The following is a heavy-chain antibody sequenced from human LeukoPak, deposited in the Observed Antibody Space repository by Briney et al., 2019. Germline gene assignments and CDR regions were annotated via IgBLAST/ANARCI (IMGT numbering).Heavy chain of an antibody. CDR2: ISSRSTSI. V-gene: IGHV3-48*02. J-gene: IGHJ6*02. D-gene: IGHD6-13*01. Sequence: GGSPRLSCTASRFTLSSYGMNWVRQAPGKGLEWVSYISSRSTSIFYADSVKGRFTISRDNAKNSLYLQMNSLIDEDTAVYYCASGGNIAAASVGYYYGMDVWGQGTTVTVS. CDR1: RFTLSSYG. CDR3: ASGGNIAAASVGYYYGMDV.